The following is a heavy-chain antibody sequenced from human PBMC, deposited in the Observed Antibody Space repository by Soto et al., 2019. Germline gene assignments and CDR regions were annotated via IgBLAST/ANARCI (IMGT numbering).Heavy chain of an antibody. Sequence: SETLSLTCTVSGGYISSYYWSWIRQPPGKGLEWIGYIYYSGSTYYDPSLKSRVTISVDTSKNQFSLKLSSVTAADTAVYYCARDPFPGQICSGGSCYVHYYYYMDVWGKGTTVTVSS. V-gene: IGHV4-59*12. CDR3: ARDPFPGQICSGGSCYVHYYYYMDV. J-gene: IGHJ6*03. CDR2: IYYSGST. CDR1: GGYISSYY. D-gene: IGHD2-15*01.